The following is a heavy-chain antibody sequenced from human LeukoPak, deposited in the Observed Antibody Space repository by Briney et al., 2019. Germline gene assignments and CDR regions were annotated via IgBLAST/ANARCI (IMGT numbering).Heavy chain of an antibody. Sequence: HPGGSLRLSCAASGFTFSSYWMSWVRQAPGKGLEWVANIKQDGSEKYYVDSVKVRFTISRDNAKNSLYLQMSSLRAEDTAVYYCARDRGLYYHYMDVWGKGTTVTISS. V-gene: IGHV3-7*01. CDR1: GFTFSSYW. D-gene: IGHD3-22*01. J-gene: IGHJ6*03. CDR3: ARDRGLYYHYMDV. CDR2: IKQDGSEK.